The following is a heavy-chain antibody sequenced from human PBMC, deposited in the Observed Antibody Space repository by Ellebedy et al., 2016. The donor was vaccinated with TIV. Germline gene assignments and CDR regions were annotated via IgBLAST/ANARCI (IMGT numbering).Heavy chain of an antibody. V-gene: IGHV1-3*01. CDR3: ARCYYDSSGYLHA. Sequence: ASVKVSCKASGYTFTSYAMHWVRQAPGQRLEWMGWINAGNGNTKYSQKLQGRVTMTTDTSTSTAYMELRSLRSDDTAVYYCARCYYDSSGYLHAWGQGTLVTVSS. D-gene: IGHD3-22*01. CDR1: GYTFTSYA. CDR2: INAGNGNT. J-gene: IGHJ5*02.